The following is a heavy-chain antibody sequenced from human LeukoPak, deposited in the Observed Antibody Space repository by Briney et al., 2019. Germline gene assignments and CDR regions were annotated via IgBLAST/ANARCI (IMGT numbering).Heavy chain of an antibody. CDR2: IYYTGST. CDR1: GGSISSYY. J-gene: IGHJ5*02. Sequence: VKPSETLSLTCTVSGGSISSYYWGWIRQPPGKGLEWIGCIYYTGSTYYNPSLKSRVTISVDTSKNQFSLKLSSVTAADTAVYYCASSRRLRRSNWFDPWGQGTLVTVSS. V-gene: IGHV4-39*01. D-gene: IGHD4-17*01. CDR3: ASSRRLRRSNWFDP.